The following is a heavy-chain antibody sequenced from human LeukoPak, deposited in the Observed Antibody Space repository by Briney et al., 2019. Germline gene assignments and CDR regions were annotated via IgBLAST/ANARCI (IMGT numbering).Heavy chain of an antibody. J-gene: IGHJ6*02. V-gene: IGHV3-48*03. CDR2: ISSSGSTI. D-gene: IGHD3-3*01. Sequence: GGSLRLSCAASGFTFSSYDMNWVRQAPGKGLDWLSYISSSGSTIYYADSVRGRFTISRDNAKNSLYLQMNSLRAEDTAVYYCARYDFWSGSNYGMDVWGQGTTVTVSS. CDR3: ARYDFWSGSNYGMDV. CDR1: GFTFSSYD.